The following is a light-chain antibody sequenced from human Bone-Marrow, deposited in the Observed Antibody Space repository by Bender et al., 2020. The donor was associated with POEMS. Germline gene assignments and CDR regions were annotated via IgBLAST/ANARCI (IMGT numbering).Light chain of an antibody. CDR2: DVT. CDR1: SSDVGGYKY. J-gene: IGLJ1*01. Sequence: QTALSQPASVSGSPGQSITISCAGSSSDVGGYKYVSWYQQHPGKAPKLLIFDVTTRPSGVPSRFSGSKSGTSASLAISGLQSEDEADYFCAAWDDSLAGPYVFGPGTKVIVL. V-gene: IGLV2-14*03. CDR3: AAWDDSLAGPYV.